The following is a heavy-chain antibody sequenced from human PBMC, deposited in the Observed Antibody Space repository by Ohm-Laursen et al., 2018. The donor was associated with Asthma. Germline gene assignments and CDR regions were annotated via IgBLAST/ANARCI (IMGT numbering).Heavy chain of an antibody. J-gene: IGHJ4*02. V-gene: IGHV3-30-3*01. D-gene: IGHD2-8*02. CDR3: AREGGRAAYCTGGVCYDGLDY. Sequence: SLRLSCAASGFTFSSYAMHWVRQAPGKGLEWVAVISYDGSNKYYADSVKGRFTISRDNSKNTLYLQMNSLRAEDTAVYYCAREGGRAAYCTGGVCYDGLDYWGQGTLVTVSS. CDR1: GFTFSSYA. CDR2: ISYDGSNK.